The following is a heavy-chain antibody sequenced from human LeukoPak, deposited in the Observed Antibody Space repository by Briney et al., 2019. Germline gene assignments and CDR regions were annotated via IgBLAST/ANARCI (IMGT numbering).Heavy chain of an antibody. CDR2: IQDDGSNK. CDR3: ANQLEWLLYMDV. D-gene: IGHD3-3*01. J-gene: IGHJ6*03. CDR1: GLTFSSYG. Sequence: GASLRLSCAASGLTFSSYGIHWVRQAPGKGLEWVAFIQDDGSNKYYADSVKGRFTISRDNSKNTLYLQMNSLRAEDTAVYYCANQLEWLLYMDVWGKGTTVTVS. V-gene: IGHV3-30*02.